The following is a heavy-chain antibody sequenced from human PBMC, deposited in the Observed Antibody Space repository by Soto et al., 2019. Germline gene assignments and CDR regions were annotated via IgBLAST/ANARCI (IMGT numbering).Heavy chain of an antibody. CDR3: ASRSTWHIIDY. CDR1: GGSISSISYY. J-gene: IGHJ4*02. V-gene: IGHV4-39*01. CDR2: IYSGGGT. Sequence: SETLSLTCTVXGGSISSISYYWGWIRQPPGKGLEWIASIYSGGGTYHNPSLKSRITISVDTSKNQFSLKLSSVTAADTAVYYCASRSTWHIIDYWGQGTLVTVSS.